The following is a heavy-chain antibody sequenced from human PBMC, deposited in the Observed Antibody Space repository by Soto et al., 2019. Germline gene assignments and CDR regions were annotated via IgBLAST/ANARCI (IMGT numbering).Heavy chain of an antibody. D-gene: IGHD3-10*01. CDR3: ARSLTMVRGVIISPSDY. CDR2: ISAYNGNT. J-gene: IGHJ4*02. CDR1: GYTFTSYG. Sequence: QVQLVQSGAEVKKPGASVKVSCKASGYTFTSYGIIWVRQAPGQGLEWMGWISAYNGNTNYAQKLQGRDTMTKYTSTSTAYMELRSLRSDDTAVYYCARSLTMVRGVIISPSDYWGQGTLVTVSS. V-gene: IGHV1-18*01.